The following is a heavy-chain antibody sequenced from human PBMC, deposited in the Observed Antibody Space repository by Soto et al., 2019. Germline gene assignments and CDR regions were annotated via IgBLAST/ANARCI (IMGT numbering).Heavy chain of an antibody. CDR2: IYTSGST. CDR3: ARGVEMATIPYYYYYYGMDV. J-gene: IGHJ6*02. CDR1: GGSISSYY. Sequence: SETLSLTCTVSGGSISSYYWSWIRQPAGKGLEWIGRIYTSGSTNYNPSLKSRVTMSVDTSKNQFSLKLSSVTAADTAVYYCARGVEMATIPYYYYYYGMDVWGQGTTVTVS. V-gene: IGHV4-4*07. D-gene: IGHD5-12*01.